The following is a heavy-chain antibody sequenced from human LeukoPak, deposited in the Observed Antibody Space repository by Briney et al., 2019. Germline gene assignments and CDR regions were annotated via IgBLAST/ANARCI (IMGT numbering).Heavy chain of an antibody. CDR1: GYIFSNYG. V-gene: IGHV1-18*01. CDR2: ISSGGNT. J-gene: IGHJ5*02. CDR3: ARDFAWGSGGAPIDDNWLDP. D-gene: IGHD7-27*01. Sequence: ASVKVSCKATGYIFSNYGISWVRQAPGHGLEWMGWISSGGNTNYSPKFQDRATMTTDTSTSTAYMELRSLRFDDTAVYYCARDFAWGSGGAPIDDNWLDPWGQGTLVTVSS.